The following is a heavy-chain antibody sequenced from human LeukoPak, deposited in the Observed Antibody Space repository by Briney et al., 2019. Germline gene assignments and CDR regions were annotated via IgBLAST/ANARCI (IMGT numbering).Heavy chain of an antibody. J-gene: IGHJ4*02. Sequence: ASVTGSCTASGYTFTSYGVSWVRQAPGHRLEWMGWIRGYNGNTNYAQKPPGRITMTTDTSTSTAYMELRSLRADDAAVYYCARAGLYSGSYGGDYWGQGTLVTVSS. V-gene: IGHV1-18*04. CDR2: IRGYNGNT. D-gene: IGHD1-26*01. CDR1: GYTFTSYG. CDR3: ARAGLYSGSYGGDY.